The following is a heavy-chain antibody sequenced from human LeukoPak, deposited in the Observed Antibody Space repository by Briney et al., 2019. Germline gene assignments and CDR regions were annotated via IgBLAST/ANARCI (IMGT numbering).Heavy chain of an antibody. J-gene: IGHJ5*02. CDR3: ARDRGITMVRGTYNWFDP. Sequence: ASVKVSCKASGYTFSGNYMHWVRQAPGQGLERMGWINPNSGGTKYAQKFQGRVTMTRDTSISTAYMELSRLRSDDTAVYYCARDRGITMVRGTYNWFDPWGQGTLVTVSS. D-gene: IGHD3-10*01. CDR2: INPNSGGT. V-gene: IGHV1-2*02. CDR1: GYTFSGNY.